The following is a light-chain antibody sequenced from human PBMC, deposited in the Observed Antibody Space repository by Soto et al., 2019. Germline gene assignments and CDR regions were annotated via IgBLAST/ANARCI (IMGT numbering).Light chain of an antibody. CDR2: GAS. J-gene: IGKJ2*01. CDR3: QQYGSSPVT. Sequence: EIVLTQSPGTLSLSPGERATLSCRASQSVSSSFLAWYQQKPGQAPRLLIYGASSRATGIPDRFSGSGSGTDFTLTISRLEPEDFAVYYCQQYGSSPVTFGQGTKLEIK. V-gene: IGKV3-20*01. CDR1: QSVSSSF.